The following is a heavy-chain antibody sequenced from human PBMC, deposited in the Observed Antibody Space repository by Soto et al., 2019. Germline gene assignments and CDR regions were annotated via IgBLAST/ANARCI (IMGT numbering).Heavy chain of an antibody. Sequence: QVQLVQSGAEVKKPGASVKVSCKASGYTFTSYAIHWVRQAPGQRLEWMGWINAGNGNTQYSQKFQDRVTITRDTSASTAYRELSSLRSEDTAVYYCARDLGGWPDYWGQGTLVTVSS. D-gene: IGHD6-19*01. V-gene: IGHV1-3*01. CDR2: INAGNGNT. CDR3: ARDLGGWPDY. J-gene: IGHJ4*02. CDR1: GYTFTSYA.